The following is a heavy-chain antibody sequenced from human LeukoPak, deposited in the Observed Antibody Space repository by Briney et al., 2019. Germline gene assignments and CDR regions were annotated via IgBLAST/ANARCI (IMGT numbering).Heavy chain of an antibody. CDR3: ARLEYYYQHRFDY. J-gene: IGHJ4*02. CDR1: GGSISSSRYS. Sequence: SETLSLTCTVSGGSISSSRYSWGWIRQPPGKGLEWIGRIYYSGSTYYNPSLKSRVTISVDTSKNQFSLKLSSVTAADTAVYCCARLEYYYQHRFDYWGQGTLVTVSS. CDR2: IYYSGST. V-gene: IGHV4-39*01. D-gene: IGHD3-10*01.